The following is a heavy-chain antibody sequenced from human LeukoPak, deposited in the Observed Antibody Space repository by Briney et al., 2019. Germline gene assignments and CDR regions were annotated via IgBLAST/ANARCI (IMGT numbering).Heavy chain of an antibody. J-gene: IGHJ4*02. CDR1: GFTFSSYS. CDR3: ARGIQYSSSDY. Sequence: PGGSLRLSCAASGFTFSSYSMNWVRQAPGKGLEWVSYISSSSSTIYYADSVKGRFTISRDNAKNSLYLQMNSLRAEDTAVYYCARGIQYSSSDYWGQGTLVTVSS. V-gene: IGHV3-48*01. D-gene: IGHD6-6*01. CDR2: ISSSSSTI.